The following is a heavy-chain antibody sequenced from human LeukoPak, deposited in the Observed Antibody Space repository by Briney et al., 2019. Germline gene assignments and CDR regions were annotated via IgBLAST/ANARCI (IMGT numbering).Heavy chain of an antibody. D-gene: IGHD4-17*01. J-gene: IGHJ4*02. CDR3: VRNDYGDYGCDY. CDR1: GFTFSTYG. V-gene: IGHV3-21*01. CDR2: IDSSSRYT. Sequence: GGSLRLSCAASGFTFSTYGMNWVRQAPGKGLEWGSSIDSSSRYTYYADSVKGRFTISRDNAKNSLYLQMNSLRAEDTAVYYCVRNDYGDYGCDYWGQGTLVTVSS.